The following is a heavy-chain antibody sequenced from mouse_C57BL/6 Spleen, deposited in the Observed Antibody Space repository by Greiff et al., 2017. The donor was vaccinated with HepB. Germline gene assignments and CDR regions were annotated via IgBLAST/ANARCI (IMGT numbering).Heavy chain of an antibody. CDR3: ARREGYEDFDY. Sequence: EVQLQQSGPELVKPGASVKISCKASGYTFTDYYMNWVKQSHGKSLEWIGDINPNNGGTSYNQKFKGKATLTVDKSSSTAYMELRSLTSEDSAVYYCARREGYEDFDYWGQGTTLTVSS. V-gene: IGHV1-26*01. CDR1: GYTFTDYY. CDR2: INPNNGGT. D-gene: IGHD2-2*01. J-gene: IGHJ2*01.